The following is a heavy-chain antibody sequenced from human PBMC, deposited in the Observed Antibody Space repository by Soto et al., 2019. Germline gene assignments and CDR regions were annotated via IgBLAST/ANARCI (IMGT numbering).Heavy chain of an antibody. Sequence: QVQLVQSGAEVKKPGSSVKVSCKASGGTFSSYAISWVRQAPGQGLEWMGGIIPISDTTNYAQKFQGRVTITADESRSTAYMELRSLRSDDTAVYYCARAEGSSTSLEIYYYYYYGMEVSGQGTTVTVSS. CDR2: IIPISDTT. CDR3: ARAEGSSTSLEIYYYYYYGMEV. J-gene: IGHJ6*02. CDR1: GGTFSSYA. D-gene: IGHD2-2*01. V-gene: IGHV1-69*01.